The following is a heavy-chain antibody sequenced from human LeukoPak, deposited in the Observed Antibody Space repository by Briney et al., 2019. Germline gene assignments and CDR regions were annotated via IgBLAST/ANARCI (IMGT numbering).Heavy chain of an antibody. J-gene: IGHJ3*02. CDR2: VDPEDGET. CDR1: GYTFTDYY. D-gene: IGHD6-13*01. Sequence: APVKVSCKVSGYTFTDYYMHWVQQAPGKGLEWMGLVDPEDGETIYAEKFQGRVTITADTSTDTAYMELSSLRSEDTAVYYCATGRSSSWYGDAFDIWGQGTMVTVSS. V-gene: IGHV1-69-2*01. CDR3: ATGRSSSWYGDAFDI.